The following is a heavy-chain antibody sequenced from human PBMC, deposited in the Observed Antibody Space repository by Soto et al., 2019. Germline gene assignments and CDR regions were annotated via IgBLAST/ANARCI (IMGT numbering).Heavy chain of an antibody. CDR2: IWYDGSKI. J-gene: IGHJ4*02. Sequence: QVQLVESGGGVVQPGRSLRVSCTASGFTFSDYAMHWVRQAPGKGLEWVALIWYDGSKIYYADSVKGRFTISRDNSKNTVYLKLNSLRAEDTAVYYCARVYGDYAPDHWGQGTLVTVSS. D-gene: IGHD4-17*01. CDR1: GFTFSDYA. CDR3: ARVYGDYAPDH. V-gene: IGHV3-33*01.